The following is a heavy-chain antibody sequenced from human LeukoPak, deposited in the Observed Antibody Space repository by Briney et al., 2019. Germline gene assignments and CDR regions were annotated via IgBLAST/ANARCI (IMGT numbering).Heavy chain of an antibody. CDR2: ISWNSGSI. CDR3: AKDSRPLRFSSWFDP. CDR1: GFTFDDYA. J-gene: IGHJ5*02. V-gene: IGHV3-9*01. Sequence: GGSLRLSCAASGFTFDDYAMHWVRQAPGKGLEWVSGISWNSGSIGYADSVKGRFTISRDNAKNSLYLQMNSLRAEDTALYYCAKDSRPLRFSSWFDPWGQGTLVTVSS. D-gene: IGHD3-3*01.